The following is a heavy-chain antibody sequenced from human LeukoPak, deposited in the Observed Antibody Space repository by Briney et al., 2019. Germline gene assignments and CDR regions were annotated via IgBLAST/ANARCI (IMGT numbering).Heavy chain of an antibody. D-gene: IGHD6-19*01. J-gene: IGHJ4*02. Sequence: KSSETLSLTCTVSGGSINNYYWSWIRQPAGKGLEWIGRIHTSGSTNYNPSLESRVTMSVDTSKNHISLKLSSVTAADPAVYYCAREGSGWYSDYWGQGTLVTVSS. CDR2: IHTSGST. CDR3: AREGSGWYSDY. V-gene: IGHV4-4*07. CDR1: GGSINNYY.